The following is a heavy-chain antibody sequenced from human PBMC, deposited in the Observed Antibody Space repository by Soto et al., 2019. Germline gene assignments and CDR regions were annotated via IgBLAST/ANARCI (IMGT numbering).Heavy chain of an antibody. Sequence: KTSETLSLTCTVSGGSITRSSFYWGWIRQPPGKGLEWIGFIHYSGSSYYNPSLKSRVTIAVDTSKNQFSLKLDSVTAADTAVYYCARDLDTATYFDYWGHGTLVTVSS. CDR2: IHYSGSS. V-gene: IGHV4-39*07. D-gene: IGHD5-18*01. CDR3: ARDLDTATYFDY. J-gene: IGHJ4*01. CDR1: GGSITRSSFY.